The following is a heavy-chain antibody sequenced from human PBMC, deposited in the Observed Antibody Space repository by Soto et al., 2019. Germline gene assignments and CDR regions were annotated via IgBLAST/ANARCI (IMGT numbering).Heavy chain of an antibody. V-gene: IGHV1-69*02. CDR3: ARNRRDGYNFWYYYYGMDV. Sequence: QVQLVQSGAEVKKPGSSVKVSCKASGGTFSSYTISWVRQAPGQGLEWMGRIIPILGIANYAQKFQGRVTITADKSTSTAYMELSSLRSEDTAVYYCARNRRDGYNFWYYYYGMDVWGQGTTVTVSS. J-gene: IGHJ6*02. CDR2: IIPILGIA. CDR1: GGTFSSYT. D-gene: IGHD5-12*01.